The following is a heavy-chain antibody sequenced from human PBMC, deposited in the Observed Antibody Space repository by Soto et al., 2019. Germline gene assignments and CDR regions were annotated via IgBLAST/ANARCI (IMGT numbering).Heavy chain of an antibody. D-gene: IGHD6-13*01. V-gene: IGHV3-30-3*01. CDR2: ISYDGSNK. CDR3: AREMIAAAGGVDYYYYGMDV. J-gene: IGHJ6*02. CDR1: GFTFSSYA. Sequence: GGSLRLSGAASGFTFSSYAMHWVRQAPGKGLEWVAVISYDGSNKYYADSVKGRFTISRDNSKNTLYLQMNSLRAEDTAVYYCAREMIAAAGGVDYYYYGMDVWGQGTTVTVSS.